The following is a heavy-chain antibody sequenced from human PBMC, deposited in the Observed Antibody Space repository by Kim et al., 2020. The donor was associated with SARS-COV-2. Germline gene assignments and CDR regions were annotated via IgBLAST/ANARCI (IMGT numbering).Heavy chain of an antibody. V-gene: IGHV1-8*01. J-gene: IGHJ5*02. CDR3: ARDPGENFTGGSCYSGWFDP. D-gene: IGHD2-15*01. Sequence: ASVKVSCKSSGYIFTTFEVNWVRQATGQGLEWMGWMNPDSGDTGYAQQFQGRVTMTRNTSTGTAYLELSSLRSEDTAVYYCARDPGENFTGGSCYSGWFDPWGQGTLVTVFS. CDR1: GYIFTTFE. CDR2: MNPDSGDT.